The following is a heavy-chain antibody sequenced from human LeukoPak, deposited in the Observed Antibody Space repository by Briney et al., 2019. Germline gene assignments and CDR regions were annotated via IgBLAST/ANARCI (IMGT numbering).Heavy chain of an antibody. CDR3: AKSNGYGLIDI. J-gene: IGHJ3*02. CDR2: IYYSGST. V-gene: IGHV4-59*12. D-gene: IGHD3-22*01. CDR1: GGSISSYY. Sequence: TSETLSLTCTVSGGSISSYYWSWIRQPPGKGVEWIGYIYYSGSTYYSPSLKSRVTISLDTSRNQFSLKLNSVTAADTAVYYCAKSNGYGLIDIWGQGTMVTVSS.